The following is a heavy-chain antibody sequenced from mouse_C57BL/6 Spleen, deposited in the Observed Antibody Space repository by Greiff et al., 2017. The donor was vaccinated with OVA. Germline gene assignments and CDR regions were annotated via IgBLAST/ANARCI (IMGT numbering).Heavy chain of an antibody. CDR3: ARQGGLGHYYYAMDY. D-gene: IGHD4-1*01. CDR1: GFTFSSYT. Sequence: EVHLVESGGGLVKPGGSLKLSCAASGFTFSSYTMSWVRQTPEKRLEWVATISGGGGNTYYPDSVKGRFTISRDNAKNTLYLQMSSLRSEDTALYYCARQGGLGHYYYAMDYWGQGTSVTVSS. V-gene: IGHV5-9*01. CDR2: ISGGGGNT. J-gene: IGHJ4*01.